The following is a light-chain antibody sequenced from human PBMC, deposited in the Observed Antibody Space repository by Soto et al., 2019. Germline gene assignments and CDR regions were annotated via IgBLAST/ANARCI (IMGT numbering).Light chain of an antibody. Sequence: EIVLTQSPATLSLSPGERATLSCRASQSLSSYLAWYQQKRGQAPRLLIYDASKRATGIPARFSGSGSGTVFTLSISSLEPEDFAVYYCQQRSDWPLTFGGGTKVEIK. CDR3: QQRSDWPLT. V-gene: IGKV3-11*01. CDR2: DAS. J-gene: IGKJ4*02. CDR1: QSLSSY.